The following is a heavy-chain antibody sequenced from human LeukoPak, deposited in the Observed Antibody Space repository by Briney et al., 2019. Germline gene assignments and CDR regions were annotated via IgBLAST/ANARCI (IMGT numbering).Heavy chain of an antibody. CDR2: IYHSGST. J-gene: IGHJ4*02. CDR3: ARSRDIVVVPAAAFDY. CDR1: GYSISSGYY. D-gene: IGHD2-2*01. Sequence: PSETLSLTCVVSGYSISSGYYWGWIRQPPGKGLEWIGSIYHSGSTYYNPSLKSRVTISVDTSKNQFSLKLSSVTAADTAVYYCARSRDIVVVPAAAFDYWGQGTLVTVSS. V-gene: IGHV4-38-2*01.